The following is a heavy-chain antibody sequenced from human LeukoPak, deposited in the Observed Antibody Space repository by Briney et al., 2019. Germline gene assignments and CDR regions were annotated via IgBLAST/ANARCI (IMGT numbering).Heavy chain of an antibody. J-gene: IGHJ4*02. D-gene: IGHD3-22*01. Sequence: SETLSLTCAVYGGSFSGYYWSWIRQPPGKGLEWIGEINHSGSTNYNPSLKSRVTISVDTSKNQFSLKLSSVTAADTAVYYCARSYYYDSSGYIPGYYWGQGTLVTVSS. CDR2: INHSGST. V-gene: IGHV4-34*01. CDR3: ARSYYYDSSGYIPGYY. CDR1: GGSFSGYY.